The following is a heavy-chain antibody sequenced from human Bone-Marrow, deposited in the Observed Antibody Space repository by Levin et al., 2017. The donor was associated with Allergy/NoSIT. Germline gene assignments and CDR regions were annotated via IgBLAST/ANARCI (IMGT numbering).Heavy chain of an antibody. CDR3: ATAPWMVYAGY. CDR1: GFTFSSYA. CDR2: SSGRGGST. D-gene: IGHD5/OR15-5a*01. J-gene: IGHJ4*02. V-gene: IGHV3-23*01. Sequence: GESLKISCAASGFTFSSYAMSWVRQAPGKGLEGGSASSGRGGSTYYADSVKGRFTISRDNSQNTLYLQMNSLRAEDTAVYYCATAPWMVYAGYWGQGTLVTVSS.